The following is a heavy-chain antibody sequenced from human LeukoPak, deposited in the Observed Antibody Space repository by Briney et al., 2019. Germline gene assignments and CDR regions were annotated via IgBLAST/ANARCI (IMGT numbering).Heavy chain of an antibody. CDR1: GGSFSDYF. V-gene: IGHV4-34*01. CDR3: ARFSRITWGDWGDAFDI. CDR2: IDDGGNT. Sequence: PSETLSLTCSVYGGSFSDYFWSCIRQSPGKGLEWIGEIDDGGNTNYNPSLMSRVIVSMGKSKKQFSLVMRSVAAADTAVYYCARFSRITWGDWGDAFDIWGQGTTVIVSS. D-gene: IGHD2-21*02. J-gene: IGHJ3*02.